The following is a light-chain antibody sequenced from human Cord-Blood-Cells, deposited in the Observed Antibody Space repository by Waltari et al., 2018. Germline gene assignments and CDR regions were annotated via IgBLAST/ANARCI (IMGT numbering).Light chain of an antibody. Sequence: DIQMTQSPSSLSASVGDRVTITCRASQSISSYLNWYQQKPGKAPKLLIYAASSLQIGVPSRCSGSGSGTDFTLTISSLQPEDFATYYCQQSYSTPYTFGQGTKLEIK. CDR1: QSISSY. CDR2: AAS. J-gene: IGKJ2*01. V-gene: IGKV1-39*01. CDR3: QQSYSTPYT.